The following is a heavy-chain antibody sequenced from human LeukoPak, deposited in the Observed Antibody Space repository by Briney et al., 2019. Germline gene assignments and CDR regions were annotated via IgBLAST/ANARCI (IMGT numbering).Heavy chain of an antibody. CDR3: ARGEGLRYFDWFENYYYYYGMDV. J-gene: IGHJ6*02. CDR1: GFTFSDYY. CDR2: ISSSGSTI. D-gene: IGHD3-9*01. V-gene: IGHV3-11*01. Sequence: GGSLRLSCAASGFTFSDYYMSWIRQAPGKGLEWVSYISSSGSTIYYADSVKGRFTISRDNAKNSLYLQMNSLRAEDTAVYHCARGEGLRYFDWFENYYYYYGMDVWGQGTTVTVSS.